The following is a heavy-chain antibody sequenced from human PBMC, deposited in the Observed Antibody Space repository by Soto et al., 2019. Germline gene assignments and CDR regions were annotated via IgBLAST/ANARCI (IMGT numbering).Heavy chain of an antibody. Sequence: ASVKVSCKASGYTFTSYGISWVRQAPGQGLEWMGWISAYNGNTNYAQKLQGRVTMTTDTSTSTAYMELRSLRSDDTAVYCCAGGGGAGEKYYYYGMDVWGQGTTVTVSS. V-gene: IGHV1-18*01. CDR1: GYTFTSYG. D-gene: IGHD2-15*01. CDR3: AGGGGAGEKYYYYGMDV. CDR2: ISAYNGNT. J-gene: IGHJ6*02.